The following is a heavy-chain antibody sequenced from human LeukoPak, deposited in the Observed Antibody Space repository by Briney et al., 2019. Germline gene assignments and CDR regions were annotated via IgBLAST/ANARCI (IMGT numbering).Heavy chain of an antibody. D-gene: IGHD6-13*01. J-gene: IGHJ5*02. CDR2: IKNKTDGGTT. CDR1: GFTFSNAW. CDR3: TTETAAAASWFDP. V-gene: IGHV3-15*01. Sequence: PGGSLRLSCAASGFTFSNAWMSWVRQAPGKGLEWVGRIKNKTDGGTTDYAAPVKGRFTISRDDSKNTLYLQMNSVKTEDTAVYYCTTETAAAASWFDPWGQGTLVTVSS.